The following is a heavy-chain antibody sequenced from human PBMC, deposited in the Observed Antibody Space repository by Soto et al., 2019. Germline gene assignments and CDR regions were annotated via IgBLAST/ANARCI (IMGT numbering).Heavy chain of an antibody. CDR1: GGSISSGDYY. D-gene: IGHD3-22*01. CDR2: IYYNGST. J-gene: IGHJ1*01. CDR3: ARTPYDSSGYYEGPEYFQH. V-gene: IGHV4-30-4*01. Sequence: QVQLQESGPGLVKPSQTLSLTCTVSGGSISSGDYYWSWIRQPPVKGLEWIGYIYYNGSTYYNPSHKIRVTRSVDTSKNQFSLKLSSVTAADTAVYYCARTPYDSSGYYEGPEYFQHWGQGTLVTVSS.